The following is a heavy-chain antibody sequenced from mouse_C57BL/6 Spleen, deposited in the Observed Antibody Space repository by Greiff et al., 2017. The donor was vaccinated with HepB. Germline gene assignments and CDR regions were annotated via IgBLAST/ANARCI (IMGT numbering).Heavy chain of an antibody. D-gene: IGHD2-4*01. Sequence: EVKVVESGGGLVKPGGSLKLSCAASGFTFSSYAMSWVRQTPEKRLEWVATISDGGSYTYYPDNVKGRFTISRDNAKNNLYLQMSHLKSEDTAMYYCARGRYDYDGAMDYWGQGTSVTVSS. V-gene: IGHV5-4*03. CDR1: GFTFSSYA. J-gene: IGHJ4*01. CDR3: ARGRYDYDGAMDY. CDR2: ISDGGSYT.